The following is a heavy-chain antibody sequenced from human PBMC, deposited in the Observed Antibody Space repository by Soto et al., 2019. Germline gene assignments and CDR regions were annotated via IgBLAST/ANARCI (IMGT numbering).Heavy chain of an antibody. J-gene: IGHJ5*02. CDR1: GGSISSSRSY. D-gene: IGHD6-13*01. CDR3: ARQAAAPVIVWWSDP. V-gene: IGHV4-39*01. CDR2: IFYAGNT. Sequence: PSETLSLTCNVSGGSISSSRSYWAWFRQPPGKELEWIANIFYAGNTYYNPSLKSRVTVSVDTSKTQFSLKLDSVTAADTAVYYCARQAAAPVIVWWSDPRGQEARATVS.